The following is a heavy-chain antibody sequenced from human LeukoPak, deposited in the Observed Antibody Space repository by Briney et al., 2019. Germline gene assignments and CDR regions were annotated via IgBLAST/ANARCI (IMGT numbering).Heavy chain of an antibody. D-gene: IGHD4-17*01. CDR1: GFTFSSYG. CDR2: IRYDGSNK. J-gene: IGHJ6*02. Sequence: PGGSLRLSCAASGFTFSSYGMNWVRQAPGKGLEWVAFIRYDGSNKYYADSVKGRFTISRDNSKNTLYLQMNSLRAEDTAVYYCAKVPTTVTFYYYYYGMDVWGQGTTVTVSS. V-gene: IGHV3-30*02. CDR3: AKVPTTVTFYYYYYGMDV.